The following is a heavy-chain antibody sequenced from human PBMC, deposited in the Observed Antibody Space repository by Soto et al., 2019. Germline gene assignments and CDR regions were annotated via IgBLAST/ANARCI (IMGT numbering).Heavy chain of an antibody. CDR2: IYYSGSP. CDR1: GGSISSGGYY. D-gene: IGHD3-10*01. Sequence: QVQLQESGPGLVKPSQTLSLTCTVSGGSISSGGYYWSWIRQHPGKGLEWIGYIYYSGSPYYTPSLKSRVTIAVDTSKNQFSLKLSSVTAADTAVYYCARVFGFGGMDVWGQGTTVTVSS. CDR3: ARVFGFGGMDV. J-gene: IGHJ6*02. V-gene: IGHV4-31*03.